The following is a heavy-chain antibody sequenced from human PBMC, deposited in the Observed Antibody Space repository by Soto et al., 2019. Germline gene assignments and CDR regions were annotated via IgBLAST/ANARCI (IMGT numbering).Heavy chain of an antibody. Sequence: SETLSLTCTVSGGSISSDYWSWIRQPPGKGLEWIGYSHNSGSTDYNPSLKSRVTISVDASRNEFSLKLRSVTAADTAVYYCARGGWYEDHWGQGTLVTVSS. J-gene: IGHJ4*02. CDR2: SHNSGST. D-gene: IGHD6-19*01. CDR3: ARGGWYEDH. V-gene: IGHV4-59*08. CDR1: GGSISSDY.